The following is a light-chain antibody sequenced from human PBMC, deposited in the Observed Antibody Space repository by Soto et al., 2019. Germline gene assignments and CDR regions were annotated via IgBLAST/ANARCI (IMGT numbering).Light chain of an antibody. CDR2: AFS. CDR1: TSDLGIYNY. CDR3: SSYTNSAVV. V-gene: IGLV2-14*03. J-gene: IGLJ2*01. Sequence: QSALTQPASVSGSPGQSITISCTATTSDLGIYNYVSWYQQHPAKAPKLMIYAFSNRPSGVSDRFSGSESGNTASLTISGLQDEDEADYYCSSYTNSAVVFGGGTQLTVL.